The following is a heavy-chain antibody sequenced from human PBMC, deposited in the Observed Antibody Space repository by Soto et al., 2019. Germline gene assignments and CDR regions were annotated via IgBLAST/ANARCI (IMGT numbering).Heavy chain of an antibody. V-gene: IGHV5-51*01. CDR1: GYSFTSYW. CDR3: ARLRDDSSGYYYLPGAYYYYGMDV. CDR2: IYPGDSDT. D-gene: IGHD3-22*01. Sequence: GESRKISCKGSGYSFTSYWIGWVRQMPGKGLEWMGIIYPGDSDTRYSPSFQGQVTISADKSISTAYLQWSSLKASDTAMYYCARLRDDSSGYYYLPGAYYYYGMDVWGQGTTVTVSS. J-gene: IGHJ6*02.